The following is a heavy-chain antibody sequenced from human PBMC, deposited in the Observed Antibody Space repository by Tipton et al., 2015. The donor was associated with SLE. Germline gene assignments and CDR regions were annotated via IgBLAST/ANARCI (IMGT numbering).Heavy chain of an antibody. J-gene: IGHJ3*02. Sequence: SLRLSCAASGFTFSSYSMNWVRQAPGKGLEWVSYISSSSSTIYYADSVKGRFTISRDNAKNSLYLQMNSLRAEDTAVYYCAREPILVLSSVDAFDIWGQGTMVTVSS. CDR1: GFTFSSYS. CDR2: ISSSSSTI. D-gene: IGHD3-16*01. CDR3: AREPILVLSSVDAFDI. V-gene: IGHV3-48*01.